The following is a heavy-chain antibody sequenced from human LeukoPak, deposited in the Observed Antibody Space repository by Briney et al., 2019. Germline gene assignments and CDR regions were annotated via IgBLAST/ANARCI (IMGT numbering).Heavy chain of an antibody. V-gene: IGHV1-18*01. CDR3: AIDLTLLWFGELLGLPSDY. D-gene: IGHD3-10*01. CDR2: ISVYNGNT. Sequence: ASVRVSCEASLYTFTSYVISWGREAPGQGLEGRGWISVYNGNTNYTQKLQGRVTITPDTTTSTAYMDLRSLRSDDTAVYYCAIDLTLLWFGELLGLPSDYWGQGTLVTVSS. CDR1: LYTFTSYV. J-gene: IGHJ4*02.